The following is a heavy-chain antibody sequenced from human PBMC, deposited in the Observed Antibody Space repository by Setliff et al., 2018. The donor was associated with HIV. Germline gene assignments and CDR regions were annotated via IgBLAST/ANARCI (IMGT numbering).Heavy chain of an antibody. V-gene: IGHV3-15*01. CDR2: IKSKTDGGTA. J-gene: IGHJ4*02. D-gene: IGHD6-6*01. CDR3: TTYRGSSFDY. CDR1: GFTFSNAW. Sequence: PGGSLRLSCAASGFTFSNAWMSWVRQAPGKGLEWVGRIKSKTDGGTADYAAPVKGRFTISRDDSKDTLYLQMNSLETEDTAVYYCTTYRGSSFDYWGPGALVTVSS.